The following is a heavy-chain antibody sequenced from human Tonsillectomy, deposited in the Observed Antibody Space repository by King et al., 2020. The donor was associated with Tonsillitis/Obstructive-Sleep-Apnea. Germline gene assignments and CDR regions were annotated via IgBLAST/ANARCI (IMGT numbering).Heavy chain of an antibody. Sequence: VQLQQWGAGLLKPSETLSLTCAVYGGSFSGYYWSWIRQPPGKGLEWIGEINHSGSTNYNPSLKSRVTISVDTSKNQFSLKLSSVTAADTAVYYRARVGGELGYCSSTSCFDYWGQGTLVTVSS. D-gene: IGHD2-2*01. CDR2: INHSGST. CDR1: GGSFSGYY. V-gene: IGHV4-34*01. CDR3: ARVGGELGYCSSTSCFDY. J-gene: IGHJ4*02.